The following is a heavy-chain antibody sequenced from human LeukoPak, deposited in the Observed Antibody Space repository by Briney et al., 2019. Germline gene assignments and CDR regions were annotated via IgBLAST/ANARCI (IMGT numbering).Heavy chain of an antibody. Sequence: PSETLSLTCAVYGGSFSGYYWSWIRQPPGKGLEWIGEINHSGSTNYNPSLKSRGTISVDTSKNQFSLKLSSVNAADTAVYYCASRWRLLRYFDWTRTFDYWGQGTLVTVSS. CDR3: ASRWRLLRYFDWTRTFDY. J-gene: IGHJ4*02. CDR1: GGSFSGYY. V-gene: IGHV4-34*01. D-gene: IGHD3-9*01. CDR2: INHSGST.